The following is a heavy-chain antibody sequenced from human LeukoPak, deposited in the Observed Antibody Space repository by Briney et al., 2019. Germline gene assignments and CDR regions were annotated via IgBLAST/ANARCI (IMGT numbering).Heavy chain of an antibody. CDR1: GFSSSGYA. Sequence: GGSLRLSCAVSGFSSSGYAMSWVRQAPGKGLEWVSGISATTGGTYYTDSVKGRFTISRDNSKSTLSLLMNDLRVEDSAVYYCAKDSGSYTSAWYGDFDSWGQGTLVTVSS. CDR2: ISATTGGT. D-gene: IGHD6-13*01. V-gene: IGHV3-23*01. CDR3: AKDSGSYTSAWYGDFDS. J-gene: IGHJ4*02.